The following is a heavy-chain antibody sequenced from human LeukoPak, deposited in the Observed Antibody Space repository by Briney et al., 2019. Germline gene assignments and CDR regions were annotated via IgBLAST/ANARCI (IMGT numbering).Heavy chain of an antibody. CDR2: INTDESST. CDR1: GFTFSSYW. V-gene: IGHV3-74*01. J-gene: IGHJ4*02. Sequence: GGSLRLSCAASGFTFSSYWMHWVRQAPGKGLVWVSRINTDESSTAYADSVKGRFTISRDNAKNTPYLQMNSLRAEDTAVYYCARGYFESSAYYLYWGQGTLVTVSS. CDR3: ARGYFESSAYYLY. D-gene: IGHD3-22*01.